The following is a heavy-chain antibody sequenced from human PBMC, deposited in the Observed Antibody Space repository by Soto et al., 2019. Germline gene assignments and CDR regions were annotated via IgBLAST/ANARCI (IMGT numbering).Heavy chain of an antibody. V-gene: IGHV3-30*18. Sequence: QVQLVESGGGVVQPGRSLRLSCATSGFTLSNYGMHWVRLAPGKGLEWVALISYDGNNKYYGDSVKGRSTISRDNFRGTLFLQMNSLRPEDTAVYFCAKERSTSGYSGSWYPVNDNFYALDVWGQGTTVTVSS. D-gene: IGHD6-13*01. CDR1: GFTLSNYG. J-gene: IGHJ6*02. CDR3: AKERSTSGYSGSWYPVNDNFYALDV. CDR2: ISYDGNNK.